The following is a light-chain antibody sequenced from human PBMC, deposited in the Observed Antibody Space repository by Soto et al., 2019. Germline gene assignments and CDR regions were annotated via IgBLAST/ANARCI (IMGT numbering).Light chain of an antibody. Sequence: SYELTQPPSVSAAPGQTARITCGGNNIGSRGVHWYQQRSGQAPVLVVYDDKDRPSGIPERFSGSNSGNTATLAISRVEAGDEADYYCQVWDRTSDPHVAFGGGTKLTVL. CDR3: QVWDRTSDPHVA. J-gene: IGLJ2*01. CDR2: DDK. V-gene: IGLV3-21*02. CDR1: NIGSRG.